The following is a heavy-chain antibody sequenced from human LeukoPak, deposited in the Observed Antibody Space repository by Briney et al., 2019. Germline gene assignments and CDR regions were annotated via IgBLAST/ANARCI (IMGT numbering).Heavy chain of an antibody. V-gene: IGHV3-74*01. D-gene: IGHD3-10*01. CDR1: GFTFSSYW. J-gene: IGHJ3*02. CDR3: ARDSRYYYDSRNYDNVAFDM. CDR2: ISSDGRTT. Sequence: TGGSLRLSCAASGFTFSSYWMHWVRQGPGKGLVWVSRISSDGRTTSYADSVKGRFTISRDNAKNTLYLQMNSLRVEDTAVYYCARDSRYYYDSRNYDNVAFDMWGQGTMVTVPS.